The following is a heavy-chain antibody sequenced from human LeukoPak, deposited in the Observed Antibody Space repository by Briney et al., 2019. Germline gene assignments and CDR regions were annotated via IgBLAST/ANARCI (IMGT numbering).Heavy chain of an antibody. D-gene: IGHD3-10*01. Sequence: PGGSLRLSCAASGFTFSSYSMNWVRQAPGKGLEWVSSISSSSSYIYYADSVRGRFSISRDNAKNSLYLDMHNLRGDDTAVYYCARVFMNYFGSAFDYWGQGSLVTVSS. CDR3: ARVFMNYFGSAFDY. J-gene: IGHJ4*02. CDR1: GFTFSSYS. CDR2: ISSSSSYI. V-gene: IGHV3-21*06.